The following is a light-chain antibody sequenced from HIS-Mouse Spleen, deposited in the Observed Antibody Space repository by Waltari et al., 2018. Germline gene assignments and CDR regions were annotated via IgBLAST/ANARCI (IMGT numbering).Light chain of an antibody. Sequence: SYELTQPPSVSVSPGQTARITCSGDALPKKYAYWYQQKSGQAPVLVIYEDSKRTSGIPDRLSGSSSGTMGTLTISGAQVEDEADYYCYSTDSSGNHRVFGGGTKLTVL. J-gene: IGLJ2*01. CDR2: EDS. CDR3: YSTDSSGNHRV. V-gene: IGLV3-10*01. CDR1: ALPKKY.